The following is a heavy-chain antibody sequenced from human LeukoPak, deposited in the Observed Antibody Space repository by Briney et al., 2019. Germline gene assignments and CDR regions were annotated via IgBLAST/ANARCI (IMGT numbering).Heavy chain of an antibody. CDR3: AREPTYYYDSSGYYSAYDI. Sequence: GGSLRLSCAASGFTFSSYSMNRVRQAPGKGLEWVSSISSSSSYIYYADSVKGRFTISRDNAKNSLYLQMNSLRAEDTAVYYCAREPTYYYDSSGYYSAYDIWGQGTMVTVSS. CDR2: ISSSSSYI. CDR1: GFTFSSYS. V-gene: IGHV3-21*01. J-gene: IGHJ3*02. D-gene: IGHD3-22*01.